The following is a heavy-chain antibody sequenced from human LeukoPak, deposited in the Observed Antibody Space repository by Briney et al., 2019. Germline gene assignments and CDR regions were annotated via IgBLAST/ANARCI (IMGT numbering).Heavy chain of an antibody. CDR1: GDSVSSNSVA. V-gene: IGHV6-1*01. CDR3: AREASRTFEY. J-gene: IGHJ4*02. CDR2: TYYRSTWYN. D-gene: IGHD6-6*01. Sequence: SQTLSLTCVISGDSVSSNSVAWNWIRHSPSRGLEWLGRTYYRSTWYNEYAISVKSRMSIDPDTSKNQFSLQLYSVTPDDTAVYYCAREASRTFEYWGQGTQVTVSS.